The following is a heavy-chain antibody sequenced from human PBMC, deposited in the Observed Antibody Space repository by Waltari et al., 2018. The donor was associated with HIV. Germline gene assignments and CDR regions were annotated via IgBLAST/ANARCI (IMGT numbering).Heavy chain of an antibody. Sequence: QVQLQESGPGLVKPSETLSLTCTVSGGSISSYYWSWIRQPPGKGLEWIGYIYYSGSTNYNPSLKSRVTISVDTSKNQFSLKLSSVTAADTAGYYCARARGSYSFDIWGQGTMVTVSS. CDR2: IYYSGST. CDR1: GGSISSYY. D-gene: IGHD3-10*01. J-gene: IGHJ3*02. V-gene: IGHV4-59*01. CDR3: ARARGSYSFDI.